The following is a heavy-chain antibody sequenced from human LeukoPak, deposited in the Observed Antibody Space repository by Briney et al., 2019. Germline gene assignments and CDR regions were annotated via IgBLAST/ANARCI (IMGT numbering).Heavy chain of an antibody. CDR3: AKEGGLGTLAPGRYFDY. J-gene: IGHJ4*02. Sequence: GGSLRLSCAASGFTFDDYAMHWVRHAPGKGLEWVSGISWNSGSIGYADSVKGRFTISRDNAKNSLYLQMNSLRAEDTALYYCAKEGGLGTLAPGRYFDYWGQGTLVTVSS. D-gene: IGHD3-16*01. CDR2: ISWNSGSI. CDR1: GFTFDDYA. V-gene: IGHV3-9*01.